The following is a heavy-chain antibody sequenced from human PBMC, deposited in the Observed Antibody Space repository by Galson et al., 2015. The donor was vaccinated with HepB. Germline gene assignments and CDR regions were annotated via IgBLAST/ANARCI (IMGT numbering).Heavy chain of an antibody. Sequence: SVKVSCKASGGTFSSYAISWVRQAPGQGLEWMGGIIPKSGTTNYAQKFQGRVTIAADESTSTACMELSSLRSVDTAVYYCAGMPQMATIHFDYWGQGTLVTVSS. V-gene: IGHV1-69*13. J-gene: IGHJ4*02. CDR2: IIPKSGTT. CDR3: AGMPQMATIHFDY. CDR1: GGTFSSYA. D-gene: IGHD5-24*01.